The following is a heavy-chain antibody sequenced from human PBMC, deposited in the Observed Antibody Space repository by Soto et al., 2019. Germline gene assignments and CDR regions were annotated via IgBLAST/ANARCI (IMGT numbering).Heavy chain of an antibody. J-gene: IGHJ4*02. D-gene: IGHD3-22*01. V-gene: IGHV4-31*03. CDR1: GGSISSGGYY. CDR2: IYYSGST. CDR3: ARLDSSGYYYEYYFDY. Sequence: LSLTCTVSGGSISSGGYYWSWIRQHPGKGLEWIGYIYYSGSTYYNPSLKSRVTISVDTSKNQFSLKPSSVTAADTAVYYCARLDSSGYYYEYYFDYWGQGTLVTVPS.